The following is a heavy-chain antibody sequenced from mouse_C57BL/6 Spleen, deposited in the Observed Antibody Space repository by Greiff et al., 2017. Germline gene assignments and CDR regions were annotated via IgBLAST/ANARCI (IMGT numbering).Heavy chain of an antibody. Sequence: VQVVESGAELVRPGASVTLSCTASGYPFTDYEMHWVKQTPGHGLEWIGAIDPETGGTAYNPKFKGKAILTADKSSSTAYMELRSLTSEDSAVYYDTDGYFSFADWGQGTLVTVSA. J-gene: IGHJ3*01. V-gene: IGHV1-15*01. CDR3: TDGYFSFAD. CDR1: GYPFTDYE. CDR2: IDPETGGT. D-gene: IGHD2-3*01.